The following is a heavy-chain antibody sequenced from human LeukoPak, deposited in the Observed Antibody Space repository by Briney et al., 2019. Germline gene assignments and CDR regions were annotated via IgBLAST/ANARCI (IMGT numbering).Heavy chain of an antibody. CDR3: ASGGRSGSSSFDY. Sequence: SETLSLTCTVSGGSISSYYWSWIRQPPGKGLEWIGYIYYSGSTNYNPSLKSRVTISVDTSKNQFSLKLSSVTAADTAVYYCASGGRSGSSSFDYWGQGTLVTVSS. J-gene: IGHJ4*02. V-gene: IGHV4-59*08. D-gene: IGHD3-10*01. CDR1: GGSISSYY. CDR2: IYYSGST.